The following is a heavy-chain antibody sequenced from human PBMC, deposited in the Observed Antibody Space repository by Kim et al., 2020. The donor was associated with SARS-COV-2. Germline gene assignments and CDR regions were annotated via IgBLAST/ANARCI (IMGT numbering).Heavy chain of an antibody. V-gene: IGHV3-7*01. J-gene: IGHJ3*02. CDR2: MNHDGSQI. CDR1: GFTFSRSW. Sequence: GGSLRLSCAASGFTFSRSWMGWVRQSPGKGLEWVDNMNHDGSQIYYVDSVRGRFTISRDNAKNSLYLQMTSLRSEDTALYYCARDRETSGSFWGYDAFD. CDR3: ARDRETSGSFWGYDAFD. D-gene: IGHD1-26*01.